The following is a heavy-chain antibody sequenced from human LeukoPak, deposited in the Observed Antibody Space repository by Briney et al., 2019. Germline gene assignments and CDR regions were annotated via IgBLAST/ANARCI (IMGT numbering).Heavy chain of an antibody. V-gene: IGHV3-30*04. CDR1: GFTFSSYA. D-gene: IGHD2-15*01. CDR3: ARDVADAFNI. CDR2: ISYDGSHK. J-gene: IGHJ3*02. Sequence: PGRSLRLSCAASGFTFSSYAMHWVRQAPGKGLEWVAVISYDGSHKYYADSVKGRFTISRDNSKNSLYLQMNSLRAEDTAVYYCARDVADAFNIWGQGTMVTVSS.